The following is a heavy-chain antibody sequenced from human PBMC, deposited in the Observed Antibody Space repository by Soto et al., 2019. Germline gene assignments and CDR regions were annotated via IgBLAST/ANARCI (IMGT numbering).Heavy chain of an antibody. J-gene: IGHJ4*02. Sequence: QVQLVQSGAEVKKPGSSVKVSCKASGGTFSTYDICWVRQAPGQVLEWMGGIIPLFGTANYAQKFQRRATIIADESTRTAHMELRRLRSEDTAVYYCAINEGTDGHKFAYWGQGTLVTVSS. CDR1: GGTFSTYD. CDR2: IIPLFGTA. D-gene: IGHD1-1*01. V-gene: IGHV1-69*01. CDR3: AINEGTDGHKFAY.